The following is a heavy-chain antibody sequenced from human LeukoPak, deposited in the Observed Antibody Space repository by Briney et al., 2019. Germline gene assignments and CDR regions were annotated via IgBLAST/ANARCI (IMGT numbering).Heavy chain of an antibody. CDR3: ARGKRSFYYYYMDV. J-gene: IGHJ6*03. V-gene: IGHV4-4*09. CDR2: IYTSGST. D-gene: IGHD3-10*01. Sequence: SETLSLTCTVSGGSISSYYWSWIRQPPGKGLEWIGYIYTSGSTNYNPSLKSRVTISVDTSKNQFSLKLSSVTAADTAVYYCARGKRSFYYYYMDVWGKGTTVTVSS. CDR1: GGSISSYY.